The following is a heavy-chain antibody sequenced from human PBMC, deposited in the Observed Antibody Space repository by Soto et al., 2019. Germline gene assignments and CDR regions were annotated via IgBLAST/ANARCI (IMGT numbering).Heavy chain of an antibody. CDR3: ARRDFHDYGDFACRWFDR. Sequence: QLQLQESGPGLVKPSETLSLTCTVSGGSISSSSYYWGWIRQHPGKGLEWIGSIYYSGSTYYNPTLKSPVTISVDTAKNQFSLTLRSVTAADTALYYCARRDFHDYGDFACRWFDRWGQGFWVTVSS. V-gene: IGHV4-39*01. D-gene: IGHD4-17*01. CDR1: GGSISSSSYY. CDR2: IYYSGST. J-gene: IGHJ5*02.